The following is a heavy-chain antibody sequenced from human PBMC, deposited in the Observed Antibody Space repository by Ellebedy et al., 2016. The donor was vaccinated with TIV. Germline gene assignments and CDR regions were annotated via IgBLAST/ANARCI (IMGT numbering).Heavy chain of an antibody. D-gene: IGHD1-26*01. CDR3: ARTGGAYYSH. CDR1: GFTFSTYS. J-gene: IGHJ4*02. CDR2: ISSSSGVI. V-gene: IGHV3-48*04. Sequence: GESLKISCAASGFTFSTYSMNWVRQAPGQGLECVSYISSSSGVIWYADSVKGRFTVSRDNAKNSLYLQMNSLRGEDTAVYYCARTGGAYYSHWGQGTLVSVSS.